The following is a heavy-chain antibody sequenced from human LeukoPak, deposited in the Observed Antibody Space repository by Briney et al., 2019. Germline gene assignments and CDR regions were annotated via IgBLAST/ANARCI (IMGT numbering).Heavy chain of an antibody. CDR3: ARSESLDGAFDI. Sequence: SETLSLTCTVSGGSISSGGYYWSWIRQHPGKGLEWLGYIYYSGSTYYNPSLKSRVTISVDTSKNQFSLKLSSVTAADTAVYYCARSESLDGAFDIWGQGTMVTVSS. CDR2: IYYSGST. V-gene: IGHV4-31*03. CDR1: GGSISSGGYY. J-gene: IGHJ3*02. D-gene: IGHD1-1*01.